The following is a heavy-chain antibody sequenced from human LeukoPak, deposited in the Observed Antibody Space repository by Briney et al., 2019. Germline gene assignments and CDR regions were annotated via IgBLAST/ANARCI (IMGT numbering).Heavy chain of an antibody. Sequence: GGSLRLSCAASGFTISSSWMHWVRQAPGKGLEWVANINQDGSEKYYVDSVKGRFTISRDNAKNSLYLQMNSLRAEDTAVYYCARVEDYDILTGFDYWGQGTLVTVSS. CDR1: GFTISSSW. V-gene: IGHV3-7*01. CDR3: ARVEDYDILTGFDY. J-gene: IGHJ4*02. CDR2: INQDGSEK. D-gene: IGHD3-9*01.